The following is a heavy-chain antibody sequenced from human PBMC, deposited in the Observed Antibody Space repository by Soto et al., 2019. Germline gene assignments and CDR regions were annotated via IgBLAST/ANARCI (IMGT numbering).Heavy chain of an antibody. CDR3: ARESRRYTSSVGFYNGMDV. CDR1: GGSITRGGYY. CDR2: IYNSGSR. J-gene: IGHJ6*02. V-gene: IGHV4-31*03. Sequence: SETLSLTCNVSGGSITRGGYYWTWIRQHPGKGLEWIGYIYNSGSRYYNPSLKSRLTISMDTSNNQFSLRMTSVTAADTAIYYCARESRRYTSSVGFYNGMDVWGHGTTVTVSS. D-gene: IGHD6-6*01.